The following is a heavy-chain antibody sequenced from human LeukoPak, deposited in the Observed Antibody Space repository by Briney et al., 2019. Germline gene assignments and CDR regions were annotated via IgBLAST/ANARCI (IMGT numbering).Heavy chain of an antibody. Sequence: GGSLRLSCAASGFTFSGYPMHWVRQAPGKGQEYLSGISANGGSTYYANSVKGRFTISRDNSKNTLYLQMGSLRPEDMAVYYCARDGSNWDFDYWGQGTLVTVSS. CDR3: ARDGSNWDFDY. CDR1: GFTFSGYP. J-gene: IGHJ4*02. V-gene: IGHV3-64*01. CDR2: ISANGGST. D-gene: IGHD6-13*01.